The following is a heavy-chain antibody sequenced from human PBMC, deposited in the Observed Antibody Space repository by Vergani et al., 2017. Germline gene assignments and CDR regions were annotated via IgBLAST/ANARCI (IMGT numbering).Heavy chain of an antibody. CDR3: ARVSGDPYFYYMDV. CDR2: IYYSGST. J-gene: IGHJ6*03. Sequence: QVQLQESGPGLVKPSETLSLTCTVSGGSISSYYWTWIRQPPGKGLEWIGYIYYSGSTNYNPSLKSRVTISVDTSKNQFSLKLTSVTAADTAVYYCARVSGDPYFYYMDVWGKGTTVTVSS. D-gene: IGHD5-12*01. V-gene: IGHV4-59*01. CDR1: GGSISSYY.